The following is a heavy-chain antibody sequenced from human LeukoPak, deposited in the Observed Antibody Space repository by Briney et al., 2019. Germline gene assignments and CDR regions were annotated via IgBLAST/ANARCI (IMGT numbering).Heavy chain of an antibody. Sequence: GGSLRLSCAASGFTFSSYWMSWVRQAPGKGLEWVANIKPDGSEKYYVDSVKGRFTISRDNAKNSLYLQMNSLRAEDTAVYYCARDPGVPAFDPWGQGTLVTVSS. J-gene: IGHJ5*02. CDR3: ARDPGVPAFDP. CDR2: IKPDGSEK. CDR1: GFTFSSYW. D-gene: IGHD2-2*01. V-gene: IGHV3-7*01.